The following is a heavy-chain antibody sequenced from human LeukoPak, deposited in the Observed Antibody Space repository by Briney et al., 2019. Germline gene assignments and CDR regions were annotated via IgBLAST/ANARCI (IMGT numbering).Heavy chain of an antibody. V-gene: IGHV3-30-3*01. J-gene: IGHJ4*02. CDR2: ISYDGTNK. CDR1: GFTFSNYA. Sequence: GGSLRLSCAASGFTFSNYAVHWVRQAPDKGLEWVTIISYDGTNKYYADSVKGRFTISRDNSKNTLYLQMNSLRPEDTALYYCAREEGSSSHFDYWGQGAQVTVSS. D-gene: IGHD2-2*01. CDR3: AREEGSSSHFDY.